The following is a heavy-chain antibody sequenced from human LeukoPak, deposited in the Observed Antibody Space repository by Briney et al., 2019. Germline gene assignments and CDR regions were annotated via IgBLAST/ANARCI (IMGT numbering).Heavy chain of an antibody. J-gene: IGHJ3*02. D-gene: IGHD6-13*01. CDR2: IYYSEST. CDR1: GGSISSYY. CDR3: ARLLSAAASFDI. Sequence: SETLSLTCTVSGGSISSYYWSWIRQPPGKGLEWIGYIYYSESTNYNPSLKSRVTISVDTSKNQFSLKLSSVTAADTAVYYCARLLSAAASFDIWGQGTMVTVSS. V-gene: IGHV4-59*01.